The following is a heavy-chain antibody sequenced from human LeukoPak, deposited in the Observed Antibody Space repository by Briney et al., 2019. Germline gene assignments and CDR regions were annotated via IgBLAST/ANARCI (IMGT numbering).Heavy chain of an antibody. D-gene: IGHD3-16*01. Sequence: GGSLRLSCAASGFTFDDYVMHWVRQAPGKGLEWVSLISGDGGSTYYADSVKGRFTISRDNSKNSLYLQMNSLRTEDTALYYCAKAAYDIGGGDYSDYWGRGNVVSVSS. CDR1: GFTFDDYV. V-gene: IGHV3-43*02. J-gene: IGHJ4*02. CDR2: ISGDGGST. CDR3: AKAAYDIGGGDYSDY.